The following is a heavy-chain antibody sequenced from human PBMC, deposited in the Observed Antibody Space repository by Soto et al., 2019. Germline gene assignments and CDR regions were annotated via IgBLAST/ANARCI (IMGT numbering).Heavy chain of an antibody. CDR1: GYTFTSYG. CDR2: ISAYNGNT. V-gene: IGHV1-18*01. Sequence: ASVKVSCKAAGYTFTSYGSSWVLQAPGQGLEWMGWISAYNGNTNYAQKLQGRVTMTTDTSTSTAYMELRSLRSDDTAVYYCARGPSGYYYDSSGSWFDPWGQGTLVTVSS. J-gene: IGHJ5*02. CDR3: ARGPSGYYYDSSGSWFDP. D-gene: IGHD3-22*01.